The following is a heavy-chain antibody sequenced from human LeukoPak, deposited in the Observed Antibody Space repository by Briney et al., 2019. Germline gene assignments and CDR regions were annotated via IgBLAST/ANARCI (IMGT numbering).Heavy chain of an antibody. Sequence: PGGSLRLSCAASGFTFSSYAMSWVRQAPGKGLEWVSAISGSGGSTYYADSVKGRFTISRDNSKNTLYLQMNSLRAEDTAVYYCAKEEKEVVVVAATGQSSTYYYYYGMDVWGQGTTVTVSS. V-gene: IGHV3-23*01. CDR3: AKEEKEVVVVAATGQSSTYYYYYGMDV. CDR2: ISGSGGST. J-gene: IGHJ6*02. D-gene: IGHD2-15*01. CDR1: GFTFSSYA.